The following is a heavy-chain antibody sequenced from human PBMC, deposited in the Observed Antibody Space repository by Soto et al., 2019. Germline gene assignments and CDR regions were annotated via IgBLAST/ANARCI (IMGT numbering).Heavy chain of an antibody. CDR1: GVTFSGSA. D-gene: IGHD2-15*01. CDR3: TRRNVHCSGGSCYSGWFDP. V-gene: IGHV3-73*01. Sequence: GGSLRLSCAASGVTFSGSARHWVRQASGKGLEWVGRIRSKANSYATAYAASVKGRFTISRDDSKNTAYLQMNSLKTEDTAVYYCTRRNVHCSGGSCYSGWFDPWGQGTLVTVSS. CDR2: IRSKANSYAT. J-gene: IGHJ5*02.